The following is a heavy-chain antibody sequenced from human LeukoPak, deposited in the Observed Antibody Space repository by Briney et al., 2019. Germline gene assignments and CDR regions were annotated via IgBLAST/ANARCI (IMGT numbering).Heavy chain of an antibody. Sequence: PGGSLRLSCAASRFTFSSYGMHWVRQAPGKGLEWVAVISYDESKKYYADSVKGRFTISRQDAKNSLYLQMNNLRAGTTAVYYCARVRVGRGYAYFYYWGQGTLVTLSP. CDR2: ISYDESKK. CDR3: ARVRVGRGYAYFYY. D-gene: IGHD5-18*01. J-gene: IGHJ4*01. CDR1: RFTFSSYG. V-gene: IGHV3-30*03.